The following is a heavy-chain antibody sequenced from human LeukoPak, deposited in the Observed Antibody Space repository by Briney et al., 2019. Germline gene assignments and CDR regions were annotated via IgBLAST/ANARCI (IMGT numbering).Heavy chain of an antibody. CDR2: ISFSGSDT. Sequence: GGSLRLSCAASGFTFRNYAMSWVRQAPGKGLEWVSAISFSGSDTYYADSVRGRFTISRDNSKNTLYLQMNSLRADDTAVYYCAKGGSIGSYFVAFDYWGQGTLVTASS. D-gene: IGHD1-26*01. J-gene: IGHJ4*02. CDR3: AKGGSIGSYFVAFDY. V-gene: IGHV3-23*01. CDR1: GFTFRNYA.